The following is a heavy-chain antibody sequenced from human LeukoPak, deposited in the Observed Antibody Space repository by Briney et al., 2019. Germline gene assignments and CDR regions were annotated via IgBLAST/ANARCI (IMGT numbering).Heavy chain of an antibody. D-gene: IGHD2-2*01. CDR2: ISSSGSTI. Sequence: GGSLRLSCAASGFTFSSYAMHWVRQAPGKGLEWVSYISSSGSTIYYADSVKGRLTISRDNAKNSLYLQMNSLRAEDTAVYYCAREVVPAAMINWSDPWGQGTLVTVSS. V-gene: IGHV3-48*04. CDR1: GFTFSSYA. J-gene: IGHJ5*02. CDR3: AREVVPAAMINWSDP.